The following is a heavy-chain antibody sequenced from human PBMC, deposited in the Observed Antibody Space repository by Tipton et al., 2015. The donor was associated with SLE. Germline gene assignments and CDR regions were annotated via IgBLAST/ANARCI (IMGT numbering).Heavy chain of an antibody. J-gene: IGHJ4*02. CDR3: ARHDSEAPFDY. D-gene: IGHD1-14*01. CDR2: IYYSGIT. V-gene: IGHV4-39*07. Sequence: TLSLTCTVSGGSISSCSYYWSWIRPPTGKGLVWLGSIYYSGITYYNPSLKSRVTISADTSKNLFYLKLSTVADAVTAVYYCARHDSEAPFDYLGQVTLVTVSS. CDR1: GGSISSCSYY.